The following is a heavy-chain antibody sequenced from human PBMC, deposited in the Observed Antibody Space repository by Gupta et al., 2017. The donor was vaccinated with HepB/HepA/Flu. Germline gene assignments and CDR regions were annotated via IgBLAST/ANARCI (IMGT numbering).Heavy chain of an antibody. CDR2: IYHSGST. D-gene: IGHD3-9*01. Sequence: QVQLQESGPGLVQPSGTLSLPCAVSGGSISRSNWWSWVRQPPGKGLEWIGEIYHSGSTNYNPSLKSRVTISVGKSKNQFSPNMNSVTAADTAVYYCARVSLTGTALDLWGRGTLVTVSS. CDR1: GGSISRSNW. J-gene: IGHJ2*01. V-gene: IGHV4-4*02. CDR3: ARVSLTGTALDL.